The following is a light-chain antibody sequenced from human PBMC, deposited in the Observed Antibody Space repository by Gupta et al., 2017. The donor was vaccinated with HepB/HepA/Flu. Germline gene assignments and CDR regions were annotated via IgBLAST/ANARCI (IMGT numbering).Light chain of an antibody. CDR1: SSAVGGYNY. CDR2: DVS. Sequence: ALTQPRSVSGSPGQSVTISCRGSSSAVGGYNYVSWYQQHPGKPPKLMIYDVSKRPSGVPDHFSGSKSGNTASLTISGLQAEDEADYYCCSYAGSYTWVFGGGTKLTVL. V-gene: IGLV2-11*01. J-gene: IGLJ3*02. CDR3: CSYAGSYTWV.